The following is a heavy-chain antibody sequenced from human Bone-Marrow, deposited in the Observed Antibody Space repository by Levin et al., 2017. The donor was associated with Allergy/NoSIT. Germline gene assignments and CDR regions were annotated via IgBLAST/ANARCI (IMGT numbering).Heavy chain of an antibody. J-gene: IGHJ3*02. CDR3: ARDYFYYGGSYSYEDVFDI. Sequence: ASVKVSCKASGYTFTKYGISWVRQAPGQGLEWMGWISPYDGDTNYAPSLQGRVSMSTDTSTGTAYMELRGLRYDDTAVYYCARDYFYYGGSYSYEDVFDIWGQGTRIHVSP. CDR1: GYTFTKYG. D-gene: IGHD3-22*01. CDR2: ISPYDGDT. V-gene: IGHV1-18*04.